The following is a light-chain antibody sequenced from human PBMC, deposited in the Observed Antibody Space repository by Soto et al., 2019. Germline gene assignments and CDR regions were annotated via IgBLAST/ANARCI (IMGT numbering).Light chain of an antibody. CDR2: EVT. CDR1: SSDVGTYNY. J-gene: IGLJ1*01. CDR3: SSYAGSNNLV. V-gene: IGLV2-8*01. Sequence: QSVLTQPHSASGSPGQSVTISCTGTSSDVGTYNYVSWYQQHPGKAPKLMIYEVTKRPSGVPDRFSGSKSGNTASLTVSGLQAEDEADYYCSSYAGSNNLVFGTGTKVTVL.